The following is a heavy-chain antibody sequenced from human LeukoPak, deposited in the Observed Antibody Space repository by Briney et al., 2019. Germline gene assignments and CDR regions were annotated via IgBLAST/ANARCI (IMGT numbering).Heavy chain of an antibody. V-gene: IGHV1-69*13. D-gene: IGHD4-23*01. Sequence: ASVKVSCKASGGTFSSYAISRVRQAPGQGLEWMGGIIPIFGTANYAQKFQGRVTITADESTSTAYMELSSLRSEDTAVYYCARGEVVTYFDYWGQGTLATVSS. CDR1: GGTFSSYA. CDR3: ARGEVVTYFDY. CDR2: IIPIFGTA. J-gene: IGHJ4*02.